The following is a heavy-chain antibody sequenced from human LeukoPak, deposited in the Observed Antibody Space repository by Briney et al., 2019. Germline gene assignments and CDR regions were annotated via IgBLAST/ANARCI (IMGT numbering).Heavy chain of an antibody. V-gene: IGHV3-21*01. CDR1: GFTFSSYS. D-gene: IGHD5-18*01. CDR3: ARDGYSYGPTPPYY. J-gene: IGHJ4*02. Sequence: PGGSLRLSCVASGFTFSSYSMNWVRQAPGKGLEWVSSISSSSSYIYYADSVKGRFTISRDNAKNSLYLQMNSLRAEDTAVYYCARDGYSYGPTPPYYWGQGTLVTVSS. CDR2: ISSSSSYI.